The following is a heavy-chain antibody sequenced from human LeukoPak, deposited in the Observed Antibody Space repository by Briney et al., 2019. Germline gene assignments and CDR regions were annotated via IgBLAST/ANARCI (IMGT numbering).Heavy chain of an antibody. J-gene: IGHJ4*02. Sequence: PSETLSLTCTVSGGSISSSSYYWGWIRQPPGKGLEWIGSIYYSGSTYYNPSLKSRVTISVDTSKNQFSLKLSSVTAADTAVYYCARHDPNLEWLLPFDYWGQGTLVTVSS. D-gene: IGHD3-3*01. CDR2: IYYSGST. CDR1: GGSISSSSYY. V-gene: IGHV4-39*01. CDR3: ARHDPNLEWLLPFDY.